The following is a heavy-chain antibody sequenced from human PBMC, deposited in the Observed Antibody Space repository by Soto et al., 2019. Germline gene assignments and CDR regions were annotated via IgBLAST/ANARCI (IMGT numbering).Heavy chain of an antibody. V-gene: IGHV3-30*03. Sequence: QVQLVESGGGVVQPGRSLRLSCAASGFTFSSYGMHWVRQAPGKGLEWVAVISYDGSNKYYADSVKGRFTISRDNCKNTLYLQMNSLRAEDTAVYYCATDCSSTSCYFATAHWGQGTLVTVSS. J-gene: IGHJ4*02. CDR3: ATDCSSTSCYFATAH. CDR2: ISYDGSNK. D-gene: IGHD2-2*01. CDR1: GFTFSSYG.